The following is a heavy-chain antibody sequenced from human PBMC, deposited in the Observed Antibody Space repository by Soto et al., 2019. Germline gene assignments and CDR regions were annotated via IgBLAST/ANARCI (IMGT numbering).Heavy chain of an antibody. CDR2: ISAYNGNT. CDR1: GYTFTSYG. J-gene: IGHJ4*02. V-gene: IGHV1-18*01. D-gene: IGHD2-2*01. CDR3: ARGLYCSSTSCYAQFDY. Sequence: ASVKVSCKASGYTFTSYGISWVRQAPGQGLEWMGWISAYNGNTNYAQKFQGWVTMTRDTSISTAYMELSRLRSDDTAVYYCARGLYCSSTSCYAQFDYWGQGTLVTVSS.